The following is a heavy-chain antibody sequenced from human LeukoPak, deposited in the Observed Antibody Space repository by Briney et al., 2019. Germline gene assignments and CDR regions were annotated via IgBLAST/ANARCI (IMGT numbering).Heavy chain of an antibody. CDR3: ARKDIVVVPAASYYFDY. CDR2: INHSGST. Sequence: SETLSLTCAVYGGSFSGYYWSWIRQPPGKGLEWIGEINHSGSTNYNPSLKSRVTISVDTSTNQFSLKLSSVTAADTAVYYCARKDIVVVPAASYYFDYWGQGTLVTVSS. D-gene: IGHD2-2*01. J-gene: IGHJ4*02. CDR1: GGSFSGYY. V-gene: IGHV4-34*01.